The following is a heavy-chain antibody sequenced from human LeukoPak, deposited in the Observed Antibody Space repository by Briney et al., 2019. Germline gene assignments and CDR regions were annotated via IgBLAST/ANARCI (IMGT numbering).Heavy chain of an antibody. D-gene: IGHD6-13*01. CDR3: ARGRKAAAAVGFDY. CDR1: GGSISSYY. V-gene: IGHV4-59*01. J-gene: IGHJ4*02. CDR2: IYYSGST. Sequence: PSETLSLTCTVSGGSISSYYWSWIRQPPGKGLEWIGYIYYSGSTNYNPSLKSRVTISVDTSKNQFSLKLSSVTAADTAVYYCARGRKAAAAVGFDYWGQGTLVTVSS.